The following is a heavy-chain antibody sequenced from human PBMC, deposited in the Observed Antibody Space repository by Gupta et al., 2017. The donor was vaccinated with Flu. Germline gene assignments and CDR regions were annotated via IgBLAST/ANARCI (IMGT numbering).Heavy chain of an antibody. Sequence: IRQPPGKGQEWIGYINNDASTYYTPSLKSRVTISADTSKNQFSLEVNSVTAADTAVYYCARAGVVLPASMDVWGQGTTVTVYS. J-gene: IGHJ6*02. CDR2: INNDAST. D-gene: IGHD2-8*01. V-gene: IGHV4-59*01. CDR3: ARAGVVLPASMDV.